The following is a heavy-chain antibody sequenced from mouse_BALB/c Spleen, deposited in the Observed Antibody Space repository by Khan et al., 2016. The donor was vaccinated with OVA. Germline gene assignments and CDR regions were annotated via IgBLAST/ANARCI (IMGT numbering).Heavy chain of an antibody. Sequence: MQLEESGPELVKPGASVKVSCKASGYSFTDYNMYWVKQSHGKSLEWIGYIDPYNGGTSYNQKFKGKATLTVDKSSSTAFMQLNSLTSEESAVYYCASVEESGKFCWYFDVWGAGTTVTVSS. CDR3: ASVEESGKFCWYFDV. CDR2: IDPYNGGT. CDR1: GYSFTDYN. D-gene: IGHD2-10*02. J-gene: IGHJ1*01. V-gene: IGHV1S135*01.